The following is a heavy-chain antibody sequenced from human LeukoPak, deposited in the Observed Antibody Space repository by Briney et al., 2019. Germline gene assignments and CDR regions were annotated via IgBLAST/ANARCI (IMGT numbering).Heavy chain of an antibody. Sequence: PGGSLRLSCAASGFTFSSYAMSWVRQAPGKGLEWVSSISGSDGTTYYVDSVKGRFTISRDNSKNTLFLQMNSLRAEDTAVYYCAKSVNSMGTLDSWGQGALVTVSS. J-gene: IGHJ4*02. CDR3: AKSVNSMGTLDS. CDR1: GFTFSSYA. D-gene: IGHD5-18*01. V-gene: IGHV3-23*01. CDR2: ISGSDGTT.